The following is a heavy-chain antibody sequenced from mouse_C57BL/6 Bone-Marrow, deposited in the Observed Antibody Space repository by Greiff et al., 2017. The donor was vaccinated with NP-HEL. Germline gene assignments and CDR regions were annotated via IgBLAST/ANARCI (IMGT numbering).Heavy chain of an antibody. V-gene: IGHV14-4*01. CDR2: IDPENGDT. CDR1: GFNIKDDY. CDR3: TTVGLFAY. Sequence: EVQLQQSGAELVRPGASVKLSCTASGFNIKDDYMHWVKQRPEQGLEWIGWIDPENGDTEYASKFQGKATRTADTSSNTAYLQLSSLTSEDTAVYYCTTVGLFAYWGQGTLVTVSA. J-gene: IGHJ3*01. D-gene: IGHD3-1*01.